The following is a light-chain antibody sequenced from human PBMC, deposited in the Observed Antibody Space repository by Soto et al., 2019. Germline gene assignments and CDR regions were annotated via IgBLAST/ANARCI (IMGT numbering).Light chain of an antibody. J-gene: IGLJ2*01. Sequence: QSALTQPASVSGSPGQSITISCTGSGSDVGAYNYVSWYQQHPDKAPKLLIFEVTNRPSGVSGRFSGSKSGNTASLTISSLQAEDEADYYCSSYTSSSTPVVFGEGTKLTVL. CDR3: SSYTSSSTPVV. CDR1: GSDVGAYNY. V-gene: IGLV2-14*01. CDR2: EVT.